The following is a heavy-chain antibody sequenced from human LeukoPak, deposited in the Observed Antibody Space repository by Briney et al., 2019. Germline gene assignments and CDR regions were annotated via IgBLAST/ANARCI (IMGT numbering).Heavy chain of an antibody. CDR3: ARDRVPHDCGDYSDAFDI. CDR2: ISAYNGNT. J-gene: IGHJ3*02. V-gene: IGHV1-18*01. D-gene: IGHD4-17*01. CDR1: GYTFTSYG. Sequence: ASVKVSCKASGYTFTSYGISWVRQAPGQGLEWMGWISAYNGNTNYAQKLQGRVTMTTDTSTSTAYMELRSLRSDDTAVYYCARDRVPHDCGDYSDAFDIWGQGTMVTVSS.